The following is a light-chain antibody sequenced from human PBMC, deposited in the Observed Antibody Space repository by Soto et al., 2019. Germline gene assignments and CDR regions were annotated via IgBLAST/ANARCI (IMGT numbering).Light chain of an antibody. CDR1: QSLNSL. CDR3: QQYNSYSSWT. Sequence: IQMTQSPSTLSASVGDRVTITCRASQSLNSLLAWYQQKPGRAPKLLIYDASTLESGVPSRFSGSGSGTELTLTISSLQTDDFATYYCQQYNSYSSWTFGQGTKVDIK. V-gene: IGKV1-5*01. CDR2: DAS. J-gene: IGKJ1*01.